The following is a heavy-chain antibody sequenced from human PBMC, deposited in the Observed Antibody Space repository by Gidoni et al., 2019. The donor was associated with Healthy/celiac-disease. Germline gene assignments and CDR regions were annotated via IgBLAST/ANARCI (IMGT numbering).Heavy chain of an antibody. CDR3: AKDSGDDAFDI. J-gene: IGHJ3*02. D-gene: IGHD7-27*01. V-gene: IGHV3-23*01. Sequence: SYAMSWVRQAPGKVLEWVSAISGSGGSTYYADSVKGRFTISRDNSKNTLYLQMNSLRAEDTAVYYCAKDSGDDAFDIWGQGTMVTVSS. CDR2: ISGSGGST. CDR1: SYA.